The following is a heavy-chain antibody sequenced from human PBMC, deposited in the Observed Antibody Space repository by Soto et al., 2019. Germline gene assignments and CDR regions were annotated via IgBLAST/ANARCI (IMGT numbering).Heavy chain of an antibody. CDR3: AKDKGVFNWATSYFDY. CDR1: GLTFSNYA. Sequence: SLRLSCAASGLTFSNYAMHWVRQAPGKGLEWVALTSYDGNNEYYTDSVKGRFTISRDNSKNTLFLQMNSPRPEDTAVYYCAKDKGVFNWATSYFDYWGQGALVTVS. CDR2: TSYDGNNE. V-gene: IGHV3-30*18. J-gene: IGHJ4*02. D-gene: IGHD1-1*01.